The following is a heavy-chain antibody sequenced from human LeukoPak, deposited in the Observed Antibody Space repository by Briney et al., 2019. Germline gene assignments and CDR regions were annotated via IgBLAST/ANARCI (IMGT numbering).Heavy chain of an antibody. CDR2: ISSSSSYI. CDR1: GFTFSNYS. J-gene: IGHJ4*02. V-gene: IGHV3-21*01. Sequence: GGSLRLSCAASGFTFSNYSMNWVRQAPGKGLEWVSSISSSSSYIYYADSVKGRFTISRDNAKNSLYLQMNSLRAEDTAVYYCARDDGYSYGSLVDYWGQGTLVTVSS. D-gene: IGHD5-18*01. CDR3: ARDDGYSYGSLVDY.